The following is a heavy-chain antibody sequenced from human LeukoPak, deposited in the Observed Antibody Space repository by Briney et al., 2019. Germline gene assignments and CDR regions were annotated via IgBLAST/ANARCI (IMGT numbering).Heavy chain of an antibody. V-gene: IGHV3-23*01. J-gene: IGHJ4*02. Sequence: GGSLRLSCAASGFTFSSYAMSWVRQAPGKGLEWVSAISGSGGSTYYADSVKGRFTISRDNSKNTLYLQMNSLRAEDTAVYYCAKDFDYYYDSSAPLGYWGQGTVVTVSS. CDR3: AKDFDYYYDSSAPLGY. CDR2: ISGSGGST. CDR1: GFTFSSYA. D-gene: IGHD3-22*01.